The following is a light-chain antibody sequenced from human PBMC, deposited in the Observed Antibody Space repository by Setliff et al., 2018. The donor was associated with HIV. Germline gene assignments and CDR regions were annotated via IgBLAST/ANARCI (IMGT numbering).Light chain of an antibody. CDR2: EVS. Sequence: QSVLTQPASVSGSPGQSITLSCTGTSSDVGSYNLVSWYQHHPGKAPKLMIYEVSKRPSGVSNRFSGSKSGNTASLTIPGLQAEDEADYYCCSYAGSSTYVFGTGTKVTVL. CDR1: SSDVGSYNL. J-gene: IGLJ1*01. V-gene: IGLV2-23*02. CDR3: CSYAGSSTYV.